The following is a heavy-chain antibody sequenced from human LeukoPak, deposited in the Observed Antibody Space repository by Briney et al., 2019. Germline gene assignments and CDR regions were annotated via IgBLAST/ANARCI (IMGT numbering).Heavy chain of an antibody. CDR2: IFYSGAT. Sequence: SETLSLTCTVSGASISSNTYYWGWIRQPPGKGLEWIGSIFYSGATYCNPSLKGRLTISVDTSKNQFSLKLSSVTAADTAVYYCASQLRYCSSTSCSLNWFDPWGQGTLVTVAS. D-gene: IGHD2-2*01. J-gene: IGHJ5*02. CDR1: GASISSNTYY. CDR3: ASQLRYCSSTSCSLNWFDP. V-gene: IGHV4-39*01.